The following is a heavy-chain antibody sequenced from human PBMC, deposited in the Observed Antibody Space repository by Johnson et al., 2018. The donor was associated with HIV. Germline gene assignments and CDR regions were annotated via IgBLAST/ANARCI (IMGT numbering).Heavy chain of an antibody. D-gene: IGHD3-10*01. CDR2: IYSGGST. J-gene: IGHJ3*02. V-gene: IGHV3-66*03. CDR3: ALEAVRSTDAFDI. CDR1: GFTVTTKY. Sequence: VQLVESGGGLIQPGGSLRLSCAASGFTVTTKYMSWVRQAPGKGLEWVSVIYSGGSTYYADSVKGRFTISRDNSKNTLYLQMNSLRAEDTAVYYCALEAVRSTDAFDIWGQGTMVIVSS.